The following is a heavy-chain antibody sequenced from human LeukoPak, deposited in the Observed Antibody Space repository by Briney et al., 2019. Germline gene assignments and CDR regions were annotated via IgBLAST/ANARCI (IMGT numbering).Heavy chain of an antibody. CDR3: AKLGYCSSTSCYNYYYYGMDV. Sequence: PGGSLRLSCAASGFTFSSYAMSWVRQAPGKGLEWVSAISGSGGSTYYADSVKGRFTISRDNSKNTLYLQMNSLRAEDTAVYYCAKLGYCSSTSCYNYYYYGMDVWGQGTTVTVSS. CDR1: GFTFSSYA. V-gene: IGHV3-23*01. D-gene: IGHD2-2*02. J-gene: IGHJ6*02. CDR2: ISGSGGST.